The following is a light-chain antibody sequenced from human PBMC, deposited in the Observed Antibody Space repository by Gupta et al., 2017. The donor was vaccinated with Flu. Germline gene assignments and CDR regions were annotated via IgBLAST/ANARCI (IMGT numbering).Light chain of an antibody. CDR2: ENN. CDR3: QSYDSSNHAV. V-gene: IGLV6-57*03. J-gene: IGLJ2*01. CDR1: SGSIASNY. Sequence: NWLLTQPHAVSESPGRTVTIPCTRTSGSIASNYVQWYQQRPGGAPTTVIYENNQRRSGVPDRFSGSVDSSSDSASLTISGLKTEDEADYYCQSYDSSNHAVFGGGTKLTVL.